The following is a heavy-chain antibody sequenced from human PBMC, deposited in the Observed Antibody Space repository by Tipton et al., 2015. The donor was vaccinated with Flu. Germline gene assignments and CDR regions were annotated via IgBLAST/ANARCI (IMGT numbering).Heavy chain of an antibody. CDR1: GGSISSYY. D-gene: IGHD3-16*01. Sequence: TLSLTCTVSGGSISSYYWSWIRQPAGKGLEWIGRIYTSGSTNYNPSLKSRVTMSVDTSKNQFSLKLSSVTAADTAVYYCARHGGGEEIYYFDYWGQGTLVTVSS. V-gene: IGHV4-4*07. CDR3: ARHGGGEEIYYFDY. J-gene: IGHJ4*02. CDR2: IYTSGST.